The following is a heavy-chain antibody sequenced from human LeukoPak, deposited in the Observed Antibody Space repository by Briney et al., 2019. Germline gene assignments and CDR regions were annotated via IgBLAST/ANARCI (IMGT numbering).Heavy chain of an antibody. J-gene: IGHJ4*02. CDR3: AKDDWWMGYCSCGSCYPLGY. V-gene: IGHV3-23*01. CDR2: ISGSGGST. CDR1: GFTFSSYA. D-gene: IGHD2-15*01. Sequence: GGSLRLSCAASGFTFSSYAMSWVRQAPGKGLEWVSAISGSGGSTYYADSVKGRFTISRDNSKNTLYLQMNSLRAEDTAVYYCAKDDWWMGYCSCGSCYPLGYWGQGTLVTVSS.